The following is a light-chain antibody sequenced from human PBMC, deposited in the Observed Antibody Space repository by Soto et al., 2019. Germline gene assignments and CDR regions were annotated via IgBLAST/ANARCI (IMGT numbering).Light chain of an antibody. CDR3: QHYTSSPPIT. Sequence: ILLTQSPGTLSLFLGERATLSWRASQSVSSSYIAWYQQRLGQAPRLLVYGASSRATGIPDRFSGSGSWTNLTLTISRLEPVDFAVYYCQHYTSSPPITFGQGTRLEIK. V-gene: IGKV3-20*01. CDR1: QSVSSSY. J-gene: IGKJ5*01. CDR2: GAS.